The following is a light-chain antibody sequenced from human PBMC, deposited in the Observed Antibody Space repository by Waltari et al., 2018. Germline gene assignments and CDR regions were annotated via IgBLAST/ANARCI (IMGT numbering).Light chain of an antibody. Sequence: QSALTQPASVSGSPGQSITIPCTGTSSDVGGYNFVSWYQQHPGKVPKLIIYDVTTRPSGVSHRFSASKSGNTASLTISGLQADDEADYYCCSYAGYSLIFGGGTKVTVL. CDR3: CSYAGYSLI. J-gene: IGLJ2*01. V-gene: IGLV2-23*02. CDR1: SSDVGGYNF. CDR2: DVT.